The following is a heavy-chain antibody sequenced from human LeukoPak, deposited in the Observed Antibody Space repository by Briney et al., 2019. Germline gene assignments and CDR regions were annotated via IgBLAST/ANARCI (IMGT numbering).Heavy chain of an antibody. D-gene: IGHD3-22*01. V-gene: IGHV3-23*01. J-gene: IGHJ4*02. CDR1: GFTFSSYA. Sequence: GGSPRLSCAASGFTFSSYAMSWVRQAPGKGLEWVSAISGSGGSTYYADSVKGRFTISRDNSKNTLYLQMNSLRAEDTAVYYCAKLHDSSGYYHYFFDYWGQGTLVTVSS. CDR3: AKLHDSSGYYHYFFDY. CDR2: ISGSGGST.